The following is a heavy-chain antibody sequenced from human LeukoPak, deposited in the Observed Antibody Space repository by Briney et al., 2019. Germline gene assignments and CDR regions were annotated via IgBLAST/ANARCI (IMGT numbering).Heavy chain of an antibody. D-gene: IGHD3-10*01. CDR2: IYSGGST. J-gene: IGHJ4*02. CDR1: GFTVSSNY. Sequence: QSGGSLRLSCAASGFTVSSNYMSWVRQAPGKGLEWVSVIYSGGSTYYAGSVKGRFTISRDNSKNTLYLQMNSLRAEDTAVYYCARSVLLWPGGLDYWGQGTLVTVSS. V-gene: IGHV3-66*02. CDR3: ARSVLLWPGGLDY.